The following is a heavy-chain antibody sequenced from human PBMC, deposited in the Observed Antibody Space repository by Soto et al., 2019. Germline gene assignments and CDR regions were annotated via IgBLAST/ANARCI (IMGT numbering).Heavy chain of an antibody. D-gene: IGHD2-8*01. CDR3: ARGIFEWLYYYMDV. Sequence: QVQLVQSGAEVKKPGASVKVSCKASGYTFTSYAMHWVRQAPGQRLEWMGWINAGNGNTKYSQKFQGRVTITGDTSASTAYMELSSLRSEDTAVYYCARGIFEWLYYYMDVWGKGTTVTVSS. V-gene: IGHV1-3*01. CDR2: INAGNGNT. CDR1: GYTFTSYA. J-gene: IGHJ6*03.